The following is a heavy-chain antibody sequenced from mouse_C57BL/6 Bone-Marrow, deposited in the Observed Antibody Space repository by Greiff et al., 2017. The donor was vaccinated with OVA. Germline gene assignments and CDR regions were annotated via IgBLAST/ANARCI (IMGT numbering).Heavy chain of an antibody. D-gene: IGHD1-1*01. CDR3: ARSRVYYYGSSYFYFDY. CDR1: GYTFTSYW. J-gene: IGHJ2*01. V-gene: IGHV1-64*01. Sequence: QVQLQQPGAELVKPGASVKLSCKASGYTFTSYWMHWVKQRPGQGLEWIGMIHPNSGSTNYNEKFKSKATLTVDKSSSTAYMQLSSLTSEDSAVYYCARSRVYYYGSSYFYFDYWGQGTTLTVSS. CDR2: IHPNSGST.